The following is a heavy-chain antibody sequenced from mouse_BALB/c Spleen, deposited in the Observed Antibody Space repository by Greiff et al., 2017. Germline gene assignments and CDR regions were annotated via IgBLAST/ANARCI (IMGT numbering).Heavy chain of an antibody. CDR2: ISDGGSYT. J-gene: IGHJ1*01. CDR3: ARDRFDV. V-gene: IGHV5-4*02. CDR1: GFTFSDYY. Sequence: DVKLVESGGGLVQPGGSLKLSCAASGFTFSDYYMYWVRQTPEKRLEWVATISDGGSYTYYPDSVKGRFTISRDNAKNNLYLQMSSLKSEDTAMYYCARDRFDVWGAGTTVTVSS.